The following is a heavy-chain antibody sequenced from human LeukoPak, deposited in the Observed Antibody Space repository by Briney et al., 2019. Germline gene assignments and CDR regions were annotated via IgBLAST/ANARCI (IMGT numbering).Heavy chain of an antibody. V-gene: IGHV5-51*01. J-gene: IGHJ4*02. D-gene: IGHD1-1*01. CDR3: ASSWHESTH. CDR2: IYPGDSDT. Sequence: GESLKISCKGSRYSFTTHWIGWVRQMPGKGLEWMGIIYPGDSDTRYSPSFQGQVTISADKSINTAYLQWSSLKASDTAVYYCASSWHESTHWGQGTLVTVPS. CDR1: RYSFTTHW.